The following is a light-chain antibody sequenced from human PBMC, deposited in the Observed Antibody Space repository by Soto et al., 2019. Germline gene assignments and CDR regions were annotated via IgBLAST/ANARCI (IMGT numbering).Light chain of an antibody. J-gene: IGLJ1*01. CDR3: AAWDDTLHGYV. Sequence: QSVLTQPPSASGTPGQRVTISCSGSSSNIKSNTVNWYQQLPGTAPKLLIYSNEQRPLGVPDRFSGSKSGPSASLVISGLQSEDEDDYYCAAWDDTLHGYVFGTGTKGTGL. V-gene: IGLV1-44*01. CDR1: SSNIKSNT. CDR2: SNE.